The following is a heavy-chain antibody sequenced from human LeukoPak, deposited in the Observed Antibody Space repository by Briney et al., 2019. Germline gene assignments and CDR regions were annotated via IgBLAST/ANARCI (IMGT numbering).Heavy chain of an antibody. CDR3: ARDQGYSYGPYYYDSSGYYPDY. V-gene: IGHV3-7*01. J-gene: IGHJ4*02. D-gene: IGHD3-22*01. Sequence: GGSLRLSCAASGFTFSSYWMSWVRQAPGKGLEWVANTKQDGSEKYYVDSVKGRFTISRDNAKNSLYQQMNSLRAEDTAVYYCARDQGYSYGPYYYDSSGYYPDYWGQGTLVTVSS. CDR1: GFTFSSYW. CDR2: TKQDGSEK.